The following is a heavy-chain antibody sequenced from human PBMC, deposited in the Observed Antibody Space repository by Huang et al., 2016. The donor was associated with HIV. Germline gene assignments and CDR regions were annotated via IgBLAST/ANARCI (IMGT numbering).Heavy chain of an antibody. CDR2: MNPSSGNT. Sequence: QVQLVQSGAEVKKPGASVKVSCKASGYTFSNYDINWVRQAPGQGLEWMGVMNPSSGNTGYALKFQGRVTMTRSTSSSTAYMARSRLRFEDTAVYYCATLPPVNYGRSGGRVRDYWGQGSLVTVSS. D-gene: IGHD2-15*01. CDR3: ATLPPVNYGRSGGRVRDY. J-gene: IGHJ4*02. CDR1: GYTFSNYD. V-gene: IGHV1-8*01.